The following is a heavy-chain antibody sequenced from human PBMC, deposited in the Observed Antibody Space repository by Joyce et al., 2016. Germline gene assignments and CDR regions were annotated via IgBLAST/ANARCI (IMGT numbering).Heavy chain of an antibody. V-gene: IGHV4-34*01. J-gene: IGHJ4*02. CDR2: ITNSGAT. CDR3: ARSQWLAPLMY. D-gene: IGHD6-19*01. CDR1: GGPFRGFF. Sequence: QVQLQQWGAGLLKPSETLSLTCGVSGGPFRGFFWTWVRQPPGKGREWIGDITNSGATNYNPSLKSRINFSVDTSKNQFSLKLTCLSAADTAVYYCARSQWLAPLMYWGQGTPVTVSS.